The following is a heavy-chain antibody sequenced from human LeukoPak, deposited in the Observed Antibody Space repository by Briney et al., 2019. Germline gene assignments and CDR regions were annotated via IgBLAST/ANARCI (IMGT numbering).Heavy chain of an antibody. V-gene: IGHV1-2*02. J-gene: IGHJ4*02. D-gene: IGHD6-19*01. CDR2: INPNSGGT. CDR3: ARVVWGAGYSSGWYSDY. CDR1: GYTFTSYD. Sequence: ASVKVSCKASGYTFTSYDINWVRQAPGQRLEWMGWINPNSGGTNYAQKFQGRVTMTRDTSIRTAYMDLSRLRSDDTAVYYCARVVWGAGYSSGWYSDYWGQGTLVTVSS.